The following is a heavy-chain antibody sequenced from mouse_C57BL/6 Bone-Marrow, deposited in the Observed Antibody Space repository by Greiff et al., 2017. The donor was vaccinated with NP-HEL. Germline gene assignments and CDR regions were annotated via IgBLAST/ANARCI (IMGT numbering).Heavy chain of an antibody. D-gene: IGHD1-1*01. CDR3: ATYTDYFDC. CDR2: IDPSDSYT. J-gene: IGHJ2*01. V-gene: IGHV1-69*01. CDR1: GYTFTSYW. Sequence: QVQLQQPGAELVMPGASVKLSCKPSGYTFTSYWMHWVKQRPGQGLEWIGEIDPSDSYTNYNQKFKGKSTLTVDKSSSTAYMQLSSLTSEDSAVYYCATYTDYFDCWGQGTTLTVSS.